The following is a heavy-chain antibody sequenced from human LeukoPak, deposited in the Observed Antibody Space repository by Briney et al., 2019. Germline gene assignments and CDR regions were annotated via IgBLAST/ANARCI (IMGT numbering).Heavy chain of an antibody. CDR2: MNPNSGNT. Sequence: ASVKVSCKASGYTFTCYDINWVRQATGQGLEWMGWMNPNSGNTGYAQKFQGRVTMTRNTSISTAYMELSSLRSEDTAVYYCARVLEAPMVRGVISRWFDPWGQGTLVTVSS. D-gene: IGHD3-10*01. CDR3: ARVLEAPMVRGVISRWFDP. J-gene: IGHJ5*02. V-gene: IGHV1-8*01. CDR1: GYTFTCYD.